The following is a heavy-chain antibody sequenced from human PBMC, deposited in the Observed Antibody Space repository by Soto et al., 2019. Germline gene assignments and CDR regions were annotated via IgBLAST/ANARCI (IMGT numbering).Heavy chain of an antibody. J-gene: IGHJ4*02. CDR3: ARDLYRDFWSGYYPNFDY. CDR2: IKQDGSEK. CDR1: GFTFSSYW. D-gene: IGHD3-3*01. Sequence: GGSLRLSCAASGFTFSSYWMSWVRQAPGKGLEWVANIKQDGSEKYYVDSVKGRFTISRDNAKNSLYLQMNSLRAEDTAVYYCARDLYRDFWSGYYPNFDYWGQGTLVTVSS. V-gene: IGHV3-7*01.